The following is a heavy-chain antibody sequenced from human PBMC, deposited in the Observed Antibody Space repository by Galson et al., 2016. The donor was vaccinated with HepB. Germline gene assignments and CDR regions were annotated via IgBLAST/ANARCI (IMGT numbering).Heavy chain of an antibody. D-gene: IGHD3-9*01. CDR1: GYSFSNYY. J-gene: IGHJ3*02. CDR3: ARGSHDIVDGYPGDALDI. Sequence: SVKVSCKASGYSFSNYYIHWVRLAPGQGLEWLGVFNPSGGTTDDSQKFRDRVTMTRDTSTSTVYMELSSLRSEDTAMYYCARGSHDIVDGYPGDALDIWGQGTLVTVS. V-gene: IGHV1-46*01. CDR2: FNPSGGTT.